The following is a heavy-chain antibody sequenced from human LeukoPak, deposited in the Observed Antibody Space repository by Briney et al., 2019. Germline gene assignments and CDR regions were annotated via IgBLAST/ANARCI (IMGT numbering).Heavy chain of an antibody. V-gene: IGHV5-51*01. CDR1: GYSFASYY. CDR2: IFPDDSET. Sequence: GESLKISCKASGYSFASYYIGWVRQMPGKGLEWMGIIFPDDSETRYSPSFQGQVTFSVDKSTSTAYLQWSGLKASDTAMYYCARLDSSGYYLSAFDIWGQGTMVTVSS. J-gene: IGHJ3*02. CDR3: ARLDSSGYYLSAFDI. D-gene: IGHD3-22*01.